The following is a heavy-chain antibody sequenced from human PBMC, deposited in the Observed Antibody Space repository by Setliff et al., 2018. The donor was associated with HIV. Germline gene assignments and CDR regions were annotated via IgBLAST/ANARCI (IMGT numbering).Heavy chain of an antibody. Sequence: SETLSLTCTVTDDSISRSSYYWAWIRQPPGKGLEWIGEIHHSGSTNYNLSLKSRVTISVDKSKNQFSLNLSSVTAADTAMYYCARDLKSGSYSPGAFDIWGQGTMVTVSS. V-gene: IGHV4-39*07. J-gene: IGHJ3*02. CDR1: DDSISRSSYY. CDR2: IHHSGST. CDR3: ARDLKSGSYSPGAFDI. D-gene: IGHD1-26*01.